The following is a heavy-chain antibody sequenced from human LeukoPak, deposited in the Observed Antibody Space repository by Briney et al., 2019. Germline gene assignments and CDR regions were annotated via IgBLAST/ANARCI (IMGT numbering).Heavy chain of an antibody. D-gene: IGHD3-9*01. V-gene: IGHV3-21*01. CDR1: GFSFNTYN. CDR3: ARVLRDYYFAQ. CDR2: ITMSSTYI. J-gene: IGHJ4*02. Sequence: GGSLRLSCAASGFSFNTYNMNWVRQAPGKGLEWVSSITMSSTYIYYADSVKGRFTISRDNAKSSVFLQMNSLRAEDTAVYYCARVLRDYYFAQWGQGTLVTVSS.